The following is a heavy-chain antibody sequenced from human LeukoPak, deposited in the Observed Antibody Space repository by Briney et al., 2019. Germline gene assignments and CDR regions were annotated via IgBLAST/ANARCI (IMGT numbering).Heavy chain of an antibody. V-gene: IGHV4-30-2*01. CDR3: ASSITMVRGVIIGDAFDI. Sequence: SETLSLTCAVSGGSISSGGYSWSWIWQPPGKGLEWIGYIYHSGSTYYNPSLKSRVTISVDRSKNQFSLKLSSVTAADTAVYYCASSITMVRGVIIGDAFDIWGQGTMVTVSS. J-gene: IGHJ3*02. D-gene: IGHD3-10*01. CDR2: IYHSGST. CDR1: GGSISSGGYS.